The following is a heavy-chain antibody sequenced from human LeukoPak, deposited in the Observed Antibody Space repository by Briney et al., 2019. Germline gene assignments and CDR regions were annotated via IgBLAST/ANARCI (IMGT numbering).Heavy chain of an antibody. Sequence: PGGSLRLSCAGSGFTFSGYSMSWVRQAPGKGLEWVSFISGSSSYINYADSVKGRFTISRDNAKNSVYLQMNSLRAEDTAMYYCARLPVGAVPASNYFDYWSQGTLVTVSS. J-gene: IGHJ4*02. V-gene: IGHV3-21*01. CDR2: ISGSSSYI. D-gene: IGHD6-19*01. CDR3: ARLPVGAVPASNYFDY. CDR1: GFTFSGYS.